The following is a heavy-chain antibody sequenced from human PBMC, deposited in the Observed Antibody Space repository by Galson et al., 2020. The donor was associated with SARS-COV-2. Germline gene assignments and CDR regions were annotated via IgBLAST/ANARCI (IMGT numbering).Heavy chain of an antibody. CDR2: INPSGGST. D-gene: IGHD3-22*01. Sequence: ASVKVSCKASGYTFTSYYMHWVRQAPGQGLEWMGIINPSGGSTSYAQKFQGRVTMTRDTSTSTVYMELSSLRSEDTAVYYCARVRITMIVVVAYFDYWGQGTLVTVSS. V-gene: IGHV1-46*01. CDR1: GYTFTSYY. J-gene: IGHJ4*02. CDR3: ARVRITMIVVVAYFDY.